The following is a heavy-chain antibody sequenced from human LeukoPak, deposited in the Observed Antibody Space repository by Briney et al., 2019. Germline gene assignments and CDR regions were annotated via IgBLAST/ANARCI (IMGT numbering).Heavy chain of an antibody. CDR2: FDPEDGET. V-gene: IGHV1-24*01. D-gene: IGHD6-19*01. J-gene: IGHJ4*02. CDR3: AMSIAVAGTLFVY. CDR1: GYTLTELS. Sequence: ASVKVSCKVSGYTLTELSMHWVRQAPGKGLEWMGGFDPEDGETIYAQKFQGRVTITADKSTSTAYMELSSLRSEDTAVYYCAMSIAVAGTLFVYWGQGTLVTVSS.